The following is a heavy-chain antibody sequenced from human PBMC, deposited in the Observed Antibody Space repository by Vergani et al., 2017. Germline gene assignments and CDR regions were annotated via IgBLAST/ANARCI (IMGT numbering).Heavy chain of an antibody. V-gene: IGHV3-23*01. CDR3: ARTVYSSSWSGLFAY. CDR1: GFTFSSYA. CDR2: IRGSGGST. D-gene: IGHD6-13*01. J-gene: IGHJ4*02. Sequence: EVQLLESGGDLVQPGGSLRLSCAASGFTFSSYAMSWVRQAPGKGLEWVSAIRGSGGSTYYADSVKGRFTISRDNSKNTLYLQMNSLRAKDTEVYNIARTVYSSSWSGLFAYWGQGTLVTVSS.